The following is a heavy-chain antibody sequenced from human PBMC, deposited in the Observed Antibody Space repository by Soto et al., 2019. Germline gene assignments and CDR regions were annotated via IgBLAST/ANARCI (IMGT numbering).Heavy chain of an antibody. V-gene: IGHV4-31*03. D-gene: IGHD2-21*01. J-gene: IGHJ5*02. CDR3: ARLRIATNNYKWFHP. CDR1: GAALNSGNYY. CDR2: IYVTGAV. Sequence: SETLSLTCSVSGAALNSGNYYWSWIRQVPGKGLEWIGHIYVTGAVDYNPSLRDRITISQDTSERQFSLNLRLVTAADTAVYYCARLRIATNNYKWFHPWGQGTLVTLSS.